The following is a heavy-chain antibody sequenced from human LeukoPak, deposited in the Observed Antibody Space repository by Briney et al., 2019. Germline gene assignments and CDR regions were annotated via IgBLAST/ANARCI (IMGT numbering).Heavy chain of an antibody. CDR2: ISGSGGST. CDR3: ARVEGYCSSTSCYEYFDY. CDR1: GFTFSSYA. J-gene: IGHJ4*02. V-gene: IGHV3-23*01. Sequence: GGSLRLSCAASGFTFSSYAMSWVRQAPGKGLEWVSAISGSGGSTYYADSVKGRFTISRDNSKNTLYLQMNSLRAEDTAVYYCARVEGYCSSTSCYEYFDYWGQGTLVTVSS. D-gene: IGHD2-2*01.